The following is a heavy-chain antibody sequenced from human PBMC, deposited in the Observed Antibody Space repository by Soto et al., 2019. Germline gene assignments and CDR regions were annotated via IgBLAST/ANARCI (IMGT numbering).Heavy chain of an antibody. Sequence: GGSLRLSCAASGFTFSDYYMSWIRQAPGKGLEWVSYISSSGSTIYYADSVKGRFTISRDNAKNSLYLQMNSLRAEDTAVYYCAGYCSGGSCYRRAFDIWGQGTMVTVSS. CDR1: GFTFSDYY. CDR3: AGYCSGGSCYRRAFDI. J-gene: IGHJ3*02. CDR2: ISSSGSTI. D-gene: IGHD2-15*01. V-gene: IGHV3-11*01.